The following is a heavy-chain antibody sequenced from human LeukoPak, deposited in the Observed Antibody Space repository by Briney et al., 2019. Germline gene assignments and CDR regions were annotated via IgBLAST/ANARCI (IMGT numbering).Heavy chain of an antibody. CDR2: IYYSGST. CDR1: GGSISSYY. D-gene: IGHD4-17*01. V-gene: IGHV4-59*01. Sequence: PSETLSLTCTVSGGSISSYYWSWIRQPPGKGLEWIGYIYYSGSTNYNPSLKSRVTISVDTSKNQFSLKLSPVTAADTAVYYCARTGSTVTMLYPFDHWGQGTLVTVSS. J-gene: IGHJ4*02. CDR3: ARTGSTVTMLYPFDH.